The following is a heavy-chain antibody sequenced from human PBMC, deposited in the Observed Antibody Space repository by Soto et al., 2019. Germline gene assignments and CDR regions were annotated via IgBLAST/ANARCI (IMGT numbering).Heavy chain of an antibody. Sequence: QVQLQESGPGLVKPSETLSLTCTVSGDSIRSYYWTWIRQPPGKGLEWIGYISYNGATNYNPSLERRVTISVHTSRTPFSRKSRSVTAADTAIYYSARVDLGYYGPSYLDYWGQGTLVTVSS. CDR3: ARVDLGYYGPSYLDY. CDR1: GDSIRSYY. J-gene: IGHJ4*02. D-gene: IGHD1-26*01. CDR2: ISYNGAT. V-gene: IGHV4-59*01.